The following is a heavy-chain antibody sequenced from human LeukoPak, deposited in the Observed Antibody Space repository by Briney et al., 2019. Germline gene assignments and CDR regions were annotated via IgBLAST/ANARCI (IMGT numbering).Heavy chain of an antibody. V-gene: IGHV1-46*01. CDR3: ARGGPAIEGLDFFDY. J-gene: IGHJ4*02. D-gene: IGHD3-16*01. CDR1: GYTFTGYY. CDR2: INPSGGST. Sequence: EASVKVSCKASGYTFTGYYMHWVRQAPGQGLEWMGWINPSGGSTSYAQKFQGRVTMTRDMSTSTVYMELSSLRSEDTAVYYCARGGPAIEGLDFFDYWGQGTLVTVSS.